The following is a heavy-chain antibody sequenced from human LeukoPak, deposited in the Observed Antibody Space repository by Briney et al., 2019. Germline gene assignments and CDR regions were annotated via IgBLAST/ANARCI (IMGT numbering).Heavy chain of an antibody. D-gene: IGHD3-10*01. CDR1: GYTLTELS. J-gene: IGHJ5*02. CDR2: INPSGGST. V-gene: IGHV1-46*01. Sequence: ASVTVSFKVSGYTLTELSMHWVRQAPGQGLEWMGIINPSGGSTSYAQKFQGRVTMTRDTSTSTVYMELSSLRSEDTAVYYCARASRFGEYNWFDHWGQGTLVTVSS. CDR3: ARASRFGEYNWFDH.